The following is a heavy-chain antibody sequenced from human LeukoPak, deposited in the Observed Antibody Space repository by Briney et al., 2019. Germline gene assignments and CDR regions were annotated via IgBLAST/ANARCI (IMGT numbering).Heavy chain of an antibody. Sequence: NSGGSLRLSCAASGFTFSSYSMTWVRQAPGKGLEWVSSISSSSSYIYYADSVKGRFTISRDNPKNSLYLQMNSLRAEDTAVYYCARDNPYYYDSSGYQFDYWGQGTLVTVSS. CDR2: ISSSSSYI. D-gene: IGHD3-22*01. CDR1: GFTFSSYS. V-gene: IGHV3-21*01. CDR3: ARDNPYYYDSSGYQFDY. J-gene: IGHJ4*02.